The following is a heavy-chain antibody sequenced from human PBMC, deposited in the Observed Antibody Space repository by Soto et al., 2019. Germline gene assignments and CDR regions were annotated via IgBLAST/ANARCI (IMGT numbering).Heavy chain of an antibody. J-gene: IGHJ3*02. CDR2: ISSSSSYI. Sequence: PGGSLRLSCAASGFTFSSYTMNWVRQAPGKGLEWVSSISSSSSYIYYADSVKGRFTISRDNSKNTLYLQMNSLRAEDTAVYYCAKEGYITSSAAFDIWGQGTMVTVSS. CDR1: GFTFSSYT. CDR3: AKEGYITSSAAFDI. D-gene: IGHD6-6*01. V-gene: IGHV3-21*04.